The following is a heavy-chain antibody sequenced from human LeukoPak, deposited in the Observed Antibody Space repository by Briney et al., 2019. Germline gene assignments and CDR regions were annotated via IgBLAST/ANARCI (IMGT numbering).Heavy chain of an antibody. V-gene: IGHV4-59*08. J-gene: IGHJ4*02. D-gene: IGHD2-15*01. CDR1: GGSISSYY. CDR2: IYYSGSA. Sequence: SETLSLTCTVSGGSISSYYWSWIRQPPGKGLEWIGYIYYSGSANYNSSLKSRVTISVDTSKNQFSLKLSSVTPADTAMYYRARHGGYIPYFDYWGQGTLVTVSS. CDR3: ARHGGYIPYFDY.